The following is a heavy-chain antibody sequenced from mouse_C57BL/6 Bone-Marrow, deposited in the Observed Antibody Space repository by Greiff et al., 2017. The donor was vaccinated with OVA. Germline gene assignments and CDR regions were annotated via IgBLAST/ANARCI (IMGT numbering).Heavy chain of an antibody. CDR3: ARITTVVEVDY. CDR2: ISSGSSTI. D-gene: IGHD1-1*01. J-gene: IGHJ2*01. V-gene: IGHV5-17*01. Sequence: EVKLVESGGGLVKPGGSLKLSCAASGFTFSDYGMHWVRQAPEKGLEWVAYISSGSSTIYYADTVKGRFTISRDNAKNTLYLQMTSLRSEDTDMYYCARITTVVEVDYWGQGTTLTVSS. CDR1: GFTFSDYG.